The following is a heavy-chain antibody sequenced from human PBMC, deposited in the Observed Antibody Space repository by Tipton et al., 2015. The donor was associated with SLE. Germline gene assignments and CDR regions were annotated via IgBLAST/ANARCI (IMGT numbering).Heavy chain of an antibody. CDR3: AKGRANWDYFDY. J-gene: IGHJ4*02. CDR1: GFIFNPYG. CDR2: IWYDGSNS. V-gene: IGHV3-33*06. D-gene: IGHD2-8*01. Sequence: LRLSCVASGFIFNPYGMHWVRQAPGKGLEWVALIWYDGSNSYYGDSVKGRFTISRDNSKNTVYLQMNSLRAEDTAVYYCAKGRANWDYFDYWGQGTLVTVSS.